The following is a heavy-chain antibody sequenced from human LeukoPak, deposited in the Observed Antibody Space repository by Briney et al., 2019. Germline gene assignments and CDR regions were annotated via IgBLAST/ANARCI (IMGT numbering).Heavy chain of an antibody. CDR1: GFTFSSYW. CDR3: AKSLGYHSNYECGFDP. V-gene: IGHV3-23*01. Sequence: GGSLRLSCAASGFTFSSYWMSWVRQAPGKGLEWVSAISGSGGSTYYADSVKGRFTISRDNSKNTLYLQMNSLRAEDTAGYYCAKSLGYHSNYECGFDPWGQGTLVTVSS. CDR2: ISGSGGST. D-gene: IGHD4-11*01. J-gene: IGHJ5*02.